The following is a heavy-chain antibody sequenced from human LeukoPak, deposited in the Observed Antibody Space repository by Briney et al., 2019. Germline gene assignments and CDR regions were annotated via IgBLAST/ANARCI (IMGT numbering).Heavy chain of an antibody. CDR2: IDPSAGST. CDR1: GYTFTNYY. D-gene: IGHD2-2*02. Sequence: VASVKVSCKASGYTFTNYYMHWVRQAPGQGLEWMGVIDPSAGSTTYAQKFQGRVTMTRDTATSTVYMELSSLRSEDTAVYYCATEAVVVPAAIRNAFDIWGQGTMVTVSS. V-gene: IGHV1-46*01. J-gene: IGHJ3*02. CDR3: ATEAVVVPAAIRNAFDI.